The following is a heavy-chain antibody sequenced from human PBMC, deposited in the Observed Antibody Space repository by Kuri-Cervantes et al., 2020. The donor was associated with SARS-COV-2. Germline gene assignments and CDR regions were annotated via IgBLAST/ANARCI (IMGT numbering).Heavy chain of an antibody. V-gene: IGHV4-61*05. CDR3: ARGSLLRYFDRLLDY. CDR2: IYYSGST. J-gene: IGHJ4*02. Sequence: GSLRLSCTVSGGSISSSSYYWGWIRQPPGKGLEWIGYIYYSGSTNYNPSLKSRVTISVDTSKNQFSLKLSSATAADTAVYYCARGSLLRYFDRLLDYWGQGTLVTVSS. CDR1: GGSISSSSYY. D-gene: IGHD3-9*01.